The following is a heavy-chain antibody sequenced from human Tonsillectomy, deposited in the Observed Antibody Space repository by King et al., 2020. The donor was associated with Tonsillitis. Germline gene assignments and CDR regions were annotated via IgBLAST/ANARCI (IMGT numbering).Heavy chain of an antibody. Sequence: QLQESGPGLVKPSETLSLTCTVSGGSISSSSHYWGWIRQPPGKGLEWIGSIYYSGGTYYNPSLKSRVTISVDTSKNQFSLKLSSVTAADTAVYYCADGINSSGRGFDYWGQGTLVTVSS. CDR3: ADGINSSGRGFDY. V-gene: IGHV4-39*01. CDR1: GGSISSSSHY. D-gene: IGHD6-19*01. J-gene: IGHJ4*02. CDR2: IYYSGGT.